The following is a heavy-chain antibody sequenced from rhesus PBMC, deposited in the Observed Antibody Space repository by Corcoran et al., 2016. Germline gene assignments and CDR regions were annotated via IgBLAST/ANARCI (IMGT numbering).Heavy chain of an antibody. Sequence: QLQLQESGPGLVKPPETLSPPCAVSGGSISSNWWSWIRQPPGKGLEWIGRISGSGGSTSYNPSLKSRLTISTDTSKNQLSLKLISVTAADTAVYYCARAFDGWGPGVLVTVSS. CDR2: ISGSGGST. J-gene: IGHJ5-1*01. V-gene: IGHV4-173*01. CDR3: ARAFDG. CDR1: GGSISSNW.